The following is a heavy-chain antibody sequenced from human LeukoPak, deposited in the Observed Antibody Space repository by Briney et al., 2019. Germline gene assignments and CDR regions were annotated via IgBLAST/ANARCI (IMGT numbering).Heavy chain of an antibody. CDR1: GFTFDDYG. CDR3: ARVYLSQQLVPGLDY. Sequence: GGSLRLSCAASGFTFDDYGMSWVRQASGKGLEWVSGINWNGGSTGYADSVKGRFTISRDNAKNSLSLQMNSLRAEDTALYYCARVYLSQQLVPGLDYWGQGTLVTVSS. D-gene: IGHD6-13*01. CDR2: INWNGGST. J-gene: IGHJ4*02. V-gene: IGHV3-20*04.